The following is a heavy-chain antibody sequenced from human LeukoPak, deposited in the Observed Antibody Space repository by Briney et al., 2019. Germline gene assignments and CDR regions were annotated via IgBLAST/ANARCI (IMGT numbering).Heavy chain of an antibody. CDR3: ARGLGYCTSTTCLLPFDY. Sequence: GGSLRLSCAASGFTVSTYYMTWVRQAPGKGLECVSVIYSGGGTYYADSVKGRFTVSRDNSKSTLYLQMNSLRAEDTAMYYCARGLGYCTSTTCLLPFDYWGQGTLVTVSS. CDR1: GFTVSTYY. J-gene: IGHJ4*02. D-gene: IGHD2-2*01. CDR2: IYSGGGT. V-gene: IGHV3-53*01.